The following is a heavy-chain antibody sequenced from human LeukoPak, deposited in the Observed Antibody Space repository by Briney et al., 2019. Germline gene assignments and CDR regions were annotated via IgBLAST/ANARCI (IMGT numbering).Heavy chain of an antibody. Sequence: SDTLSLTCTVSGGSISTYYWSWLRQPPGKGLEWIGYMKDSGSTNYNPSLKSRVTISEDTSKRQFSLNLRSVTAADTAVYYCARVVGRYCSSTSCYIDYWGQGTLVTVP. D-gene: IGHD2-2*01. V-gene: IGHV4-59*07. CDR2: MKDSGST. J-gene: IGHJ4*02. CDR1: GGSISTYY. CDR3: ARVVGRYCSSTSCYIDY.